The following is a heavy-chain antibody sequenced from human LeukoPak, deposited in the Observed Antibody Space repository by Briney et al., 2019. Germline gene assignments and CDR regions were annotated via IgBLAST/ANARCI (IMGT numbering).Heavy chain of an antibody. CDR2: IYYSGST. CDR3: AGLFPENGNYYDSSGYFYD. D-gene: IGHD3-22*01. J-gene: IGHJ4*02. Sequence: PSETLSLTCIVPGSSISSSSYYWGWIRQPPGKGLEWIGSIYYSGSTYYNPSLKSRVTISVDTSKNQFSLKLSSVTAADTAVYYCAGLFPENGNYYDSSGYFYDWGQGTLVTVSS. V-gene: IGHV4-39*07. CDR1: GSSISSSSYY.